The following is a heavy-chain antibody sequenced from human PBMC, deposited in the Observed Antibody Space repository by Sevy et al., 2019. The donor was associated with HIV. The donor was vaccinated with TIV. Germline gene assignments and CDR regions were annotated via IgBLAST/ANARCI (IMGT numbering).Heavy chain of an antibody. CDR3: STDPIIVLLVTDGMDV. Sequence: GGSLRLSCAASGFTFSYAWMSWVRQAPGKGLEWVGRIKSKTDGGTIDYAEPVKGRFTISRDDSKNMLYLQMNSLKTEDTAVYYCSTDPIIVLLVTDGMDVWGQGTTVTVSS. J-gene: IGHJ6*02. V-gene: IGHV3-15*01. CDR1: GFTFSYAW. D-gene: IGHD2-8*02. CDR2: IKSKTDGGTI.